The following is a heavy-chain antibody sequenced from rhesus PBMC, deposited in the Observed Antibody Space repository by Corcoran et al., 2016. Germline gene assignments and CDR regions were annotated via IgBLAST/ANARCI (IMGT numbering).Heavy chain of an antibody. Sequence: QLQLQESGPGLVKPSETLSLTCAVSGGSISVYYWSWIRQPPGNGLEWIGKIDGNIAGTNYNPSCKSRVPISEDTSKNQFALKLSSVTAADTAVYDCARGGSGWSDYYGVDSWGQGVVVTVSS. CDR3: ARGGSGWSDYYGVDS. V-gene: IGHV4-81*01. J-gene: IGHJ6*01. CDR2: IDGNIAGT. D-gene: IGHD6S26*01. CDR1: GGSISVYY.